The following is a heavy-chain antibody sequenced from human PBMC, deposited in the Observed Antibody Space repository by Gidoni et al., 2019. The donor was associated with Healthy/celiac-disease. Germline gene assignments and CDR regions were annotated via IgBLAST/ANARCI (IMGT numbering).Heavy chain of an antibody. V-gene: IGHV3-30-3*01. CDR3: ARDPGYCSGGSCYSGNYYYGMDV. J-gene: IGHJ6*02. CDR1: GFTFSSYA. CDR2: ISYDGSNK. Sequence: QVQLVESGGGVVQPGRSLRLSCAASGFTFSSYALHWVRQAPGKGLEWVAVISYDGSNKYYADSVKGRFTISRDNSKNTLYLQMNSLRAEDTAVYYCARDPGYCSGGSCYSGNYYYGMDVWGQGTTVTVSS. D-gene: IGHD2-15*01.